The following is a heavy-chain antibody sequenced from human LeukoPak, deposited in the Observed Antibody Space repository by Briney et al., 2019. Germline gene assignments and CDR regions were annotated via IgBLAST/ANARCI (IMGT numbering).Heavy chain of an antibody. CDR3: ATSNSGWFYFDY. D-gene: IGHD6-19*01. V-gene: IGHV4-39*07. CDR1: GGSISSSTYY. J-gene: IGHJ4*02. Sequence: SETLSLTCTVSGGSISSSTYYWGWVRQPPGKGLEWIGSIFYSGSTYCNPSLKSRVTISVDTSKNQFSLNLSFVTAADTAVYYCATSNSGWFYFDYWGQGTLVTVST. CDR2: IFYSGST.